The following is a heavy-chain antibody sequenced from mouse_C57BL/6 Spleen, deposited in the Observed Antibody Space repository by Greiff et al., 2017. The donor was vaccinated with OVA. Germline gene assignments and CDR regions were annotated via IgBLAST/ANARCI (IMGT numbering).Heavy chain of an antibody. Sequence: EVQGVESGGGLVKPGGSLKLSCAASGFTFSSYAMSWVRQTPEKRLEWVATISDGGSYTYYPDNVKGRFTISRDNAKNNLYLQMSHLKSEDTAMYYCARFYYGNFEGFAYWGQGTLVTVSA. CDR3: ARFYYGNFEGFAY. J-gene: IGHJ3*01. V-gene: IGHV5-4*01. CDR2: ISDGGSYT. D-gene: IGHD2-1*01. CDR1: GFTFSSYA.